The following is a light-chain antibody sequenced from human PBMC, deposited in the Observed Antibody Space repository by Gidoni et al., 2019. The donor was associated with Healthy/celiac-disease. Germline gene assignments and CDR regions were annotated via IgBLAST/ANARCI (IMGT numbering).Light chain of an antibody. CDR1: QSVSSY. CDR2: DAS. V-gene: IGKV3-11*01. J-gene: IGKJ4*01. CDR3: QQSNNWPLT. Sequence: ELVLTQSPATLSLSPGERATISCRASQSVSSYLAWYQQKPGQAPRLLIYDASNWATGIPARFSGSGSGTDFTLTISSLEPEDFAVYYCQQSNNWPLTFGGGTKVEIK.